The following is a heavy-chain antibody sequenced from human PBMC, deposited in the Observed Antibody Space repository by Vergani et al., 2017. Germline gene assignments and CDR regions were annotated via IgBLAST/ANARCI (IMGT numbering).Heavy chain of an antibody. Sequence: QVQLVQSGAEVKKPGASVKVSCKASGYTFTSYYMHWVRQAPGQGLEWMGIINPSGGSTSYAQKFQGRVTMTRDTSTSTVYMELSSLRSEDTAVYYCARELGDSRTYDAFDIWGQGTMVTVSS. CDR1: GYTFTSYY. J-gene: IGHJ3*02. D-gene: IGHD3-22*01. CDR2: INPSGGST. V-gene: IGHV1-46*03. CDR3: ARELGDSRTYDAFDI.